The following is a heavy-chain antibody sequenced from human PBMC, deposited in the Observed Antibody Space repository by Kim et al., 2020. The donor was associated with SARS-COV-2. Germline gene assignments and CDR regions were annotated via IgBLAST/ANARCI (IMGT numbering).Heavy chain of an antibody. CDR2: IYYSGST. V-gene: IGHV4-39*07. CDR1: GGSISSSSYY. CDR3: ARDCSSTSCYPFDY. Sequence: SETLSLTCTVSGGSISSSSYYWGWIRQPPGKGLEWIGSIYYSGSTYYNPSLKSRVTISVDTSKNQFSLKLSSVTAADTAVYYCARDCSSTSCYPFDYWGQGTLVTVSS. J-gene: IGHJ4*02. D-gene: IGHD2-2*01.